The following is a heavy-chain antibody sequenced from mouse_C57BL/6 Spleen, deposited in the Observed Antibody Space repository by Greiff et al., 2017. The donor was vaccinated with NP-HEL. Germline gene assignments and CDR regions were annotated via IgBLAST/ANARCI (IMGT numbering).Heavy chain of an antibody. V-gene: IGHV1-4*01. J-gene: IGHJ4*01. CDR3: ARSTVAYAMDY. CDR2: INPSSGYT. Sequence: QVQLQQSGAELARPGASVKMSCKASGYTFTSYTMHWVKQRPGQGLEWIGYINPSSGYTKYNQKFKDKATLTADKSSSTAYMQLSSLTSEDSAVYYCARSTVAYAMDYWGQGTSVTVSS. D-gene: IGHD1-1*01. CDR1: GYTFTSYT.